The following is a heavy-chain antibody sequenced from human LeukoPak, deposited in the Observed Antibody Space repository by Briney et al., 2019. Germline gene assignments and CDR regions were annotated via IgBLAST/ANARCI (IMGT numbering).Heavy chain of an antibody. V-gene: IGHV4-59*01. J-gene: IGHJ4*02. CDR1: GGSISSYY. D-gene: IGHD6-19*01. Sequence: SETLSLTCTVSGGSISSYYWSWIRQPPGKGLEWIGYIYYSGSTNYNPSLKSRVTISVATSKNQFSLKLSSVTAADTAVYYCAGDGYSSGLDYWGQGTLVTVSS. CDR2: IYYSGST. CDR3: AGDGYSSGLDY.